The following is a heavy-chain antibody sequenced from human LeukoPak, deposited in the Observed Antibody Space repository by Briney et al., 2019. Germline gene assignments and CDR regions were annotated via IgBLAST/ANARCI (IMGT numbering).Heavy chain of an antibody. CDR1: GGTFSSYA. D-gene: IGHD3-10*01. J-gene: IGHJ6*03. Sequence: ASVSVSCKASGGTFSSYAISWVRQAPGQGLEWMGGIIPIFGTANYAQKFQGRVTITADESTSTAYIELSSLRSEDTAVYYCARGFKNSYYGSGRTTSYYYYYMDVWGKGTTVTIPS. CDR3: ARGFKNSYYGSGRTTSYYYYYMDV. V-gene: IGHV1-69*13. CDR2: IIPIFGTA.